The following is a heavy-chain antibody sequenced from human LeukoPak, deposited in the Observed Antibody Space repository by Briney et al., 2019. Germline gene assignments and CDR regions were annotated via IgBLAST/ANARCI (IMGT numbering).Heavy chain of an antibody. CDR2: ISHLNNDE. J-gene: IGHJ6*02. Sequence: GGSLRLSCAASGFSFSDSYMSRIREAPGKGLEWVSYISHLNNDEHYADSVKGRFTISRDNAENSVFLQMDSLRAEDTAVYYCARGHFDMGVWGQGTTVTVSS. V-gene: IGHV3-11*05. CDR1: GFSFSDSY. CDR3: ARGHFDMGV.